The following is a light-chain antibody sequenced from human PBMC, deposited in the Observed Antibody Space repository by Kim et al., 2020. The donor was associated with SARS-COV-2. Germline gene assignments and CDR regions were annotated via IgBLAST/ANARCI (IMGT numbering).Light chain of an antibody. CDR3: SSYTSSSTFAYV. Sequence: LTQPASVSGSPGQSITISCTGTSSDVGGYNYVSWYQQHPGKAPKLMIFDVSKRPSGVSFRFSGSKSGNTASLTISGLQAEDESDYYCSSYTSSSTFAYVFGTGTKVTVL. CDR1: SSDVGGYNY. V-gene: IGLV2-14*01. J-gene: IGLJ1*01. CDR2: DVS.